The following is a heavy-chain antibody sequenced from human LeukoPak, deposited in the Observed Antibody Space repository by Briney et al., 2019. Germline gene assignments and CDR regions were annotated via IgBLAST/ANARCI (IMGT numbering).Heavy chain of an antibody. CDR3: ARDLPQNMGDQLLFLDP. J-gene: IGHJ5*02. V-gene: IGHV1-2*02. CDR1: GYTFTGYY. D-gene: IGHD2-2*01. CDR2: INPNSGGT. Sequence: GASVKVSCKASGYTFTGYYMHWVRQAPGQGLEWMGWINPNSGGTNYAQKFQDRVTMTRDTSITTVYMELSRLRSDDTAVYYCARDLPQNMGDQLLFLDPWGQGTLVTVSS.